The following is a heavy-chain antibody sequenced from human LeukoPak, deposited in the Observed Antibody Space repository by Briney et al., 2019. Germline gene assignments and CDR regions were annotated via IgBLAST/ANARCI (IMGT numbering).Heavy chain of an antibody. Sequence: ASVKVSCKASGYTFTGYYMHWVRQAPGQGLEWMGRINPNSGGTNYAQKFQGRVTMTRDTSISTAYMELSRLRSDDTAVYYCARVLYYYGSGSYSYFDYWGQGTLVTVSS. V-gene: IGHV1-2*06. CDR1: GYTFTGYY. D-gene: IGHD3-10*01. J-gene: IGHJ4*02. CDR3: ARVLYYYGSGSYSYFDY. CDR2: INPNSGGT.